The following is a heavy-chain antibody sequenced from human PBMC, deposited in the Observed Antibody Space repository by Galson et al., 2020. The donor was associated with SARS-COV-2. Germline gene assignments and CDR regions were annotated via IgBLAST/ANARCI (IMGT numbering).Heavy chain of an antibody. CDR3: ARERDGSGWTAAYDY. J-gene: IGHJ4*02. Sequence: ASVKVSCKASGGTFSSYAISWVRQAPGRGLEWMGGIIPIFGTANYAQKFQGRVTITTDESTSTAYMELSSLRSEDTAVYYCARERDGSGWTAAYDYWGQGTLVTVSS. CDR1: GGTFSSYA. V-gene: IGHV1-69*05. CDR2: IIPIFGTA. D-gene: IGHD6-19*01.